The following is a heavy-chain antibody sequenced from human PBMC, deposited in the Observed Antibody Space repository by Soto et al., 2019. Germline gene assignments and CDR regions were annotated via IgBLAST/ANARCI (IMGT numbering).Heavy chain of an antibody. D-gene: IGHD3-10*01. V-gene: IGHV3-48*01. CDR3: ARTPDYGSRNNRLDP. CDR1: GFTFSSYS. J-gene: IGHJ5*02. Sequence: PGGSLRLSCAASGFTFSSYSMNWVRQAPGKGLEWVSYISSSSSPIFYADSVKGRFTISRDNARNSLYLQMNSLRAEDTAVYYCARTPDYGSRNNRLDPWGQGTLVTVSS. CDR2: ISSSSSPI.